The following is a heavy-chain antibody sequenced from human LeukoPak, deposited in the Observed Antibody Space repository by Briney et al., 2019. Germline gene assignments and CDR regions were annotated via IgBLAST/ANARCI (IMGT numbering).Heavy chain of an antibody. D-gene: IGHD5-18*01. V-gene: IGHV3-23*01. J-gene: IGHJ5*02. CDR2: ISGSGGST. Sequence: GGSLRLSCAASGFSFSSYAMSWVRQAPGKRLEWVSAISGSGGSTYYADSVKGRFTISRDNSKNTLYLQMNSLRAEDTAVYYCAKRPWVTPDNWFDPWGQGTLVTVSS. CDR3: AKRPWVTPDNWFDP. CDR1: GFSFSSYA.